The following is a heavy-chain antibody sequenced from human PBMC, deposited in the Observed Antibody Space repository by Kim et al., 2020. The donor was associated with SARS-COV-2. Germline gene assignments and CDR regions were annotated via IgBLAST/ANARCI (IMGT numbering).Heavy chain of an antibody. J-gene: IGHJ5*02. V-gene: IGHV3-33*01. D-gene: IGHD2-15*01. CDR3: ARDAVGFDP. Sequence: SNKYYADSVKGRFTISRDNSKNTLYLQMNSLRAEDTAVYYCARDAVGFDPWGQGTLVTVSS. CDR2: SNK.